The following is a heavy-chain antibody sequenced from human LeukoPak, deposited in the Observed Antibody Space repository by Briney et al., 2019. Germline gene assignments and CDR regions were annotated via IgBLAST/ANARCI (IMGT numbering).Heavy chain of an antibody. CDR3: ARDRNYDILTGYHYYYGMDV. Sequence: PGGSLRLSCAASGFTFSDYYMSWIRQAPGKGLEWVSYISSSGSTIYYADSVKGRFTISRDNAKNSLYLQMNSLRAEDTAVYYCARDRNYDILTGYHYYYGMDVWGQGTTVTVSS. D-gene: IGHD3-9*01. CDR2: ISSSGSTI. V-gene: IGHV3-11*04. J-gene: IGHJ6*02. CDR1: GFTFSDYY.